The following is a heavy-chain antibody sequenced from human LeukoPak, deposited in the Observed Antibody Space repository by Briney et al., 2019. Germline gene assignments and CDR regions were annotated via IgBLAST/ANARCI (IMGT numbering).Heavy chain of an antibody. Sequence: GGSLRLSCAASGFSFSSYEMNWVRQAPGKGLEWISYISASGTLTYYADSVEGRFTISRDNAKNSLYLQMNSLRGEDTAVYYCARDGTPIYSSGWVYMDVWGKGTTVTISS. V-gene: IGHV3-48*03. CDR2: ISASGTLT. CDR1: GFSFSSYE. D-gene: IGHD6-25*01. CDR3: ARDGTPIYSSGWVYMDV. J-gene: IGHJ6*04.